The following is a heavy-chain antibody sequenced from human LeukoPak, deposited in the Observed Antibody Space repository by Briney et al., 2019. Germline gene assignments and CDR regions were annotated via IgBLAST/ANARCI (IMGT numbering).Heavy chain of an antibody. Sequence: KPSETLSLTCAVYGGSFSGYYWSWIRQPPGKGLDWIGEINHSGSTNYNPSLKSRVTISVDTSKNQFSLKLSSVTAADTAVYYCARGDIVVVVAATPSSPEYYFDYWGQGTLVTVSS. D-gene: IGHD2-15*01. J-gene: IGHJ4*02. CDR3: ARGDIVVVVAATPSSPEYYFDY. V-gene: IGHV4-34*01. CDR2: INHSGST. CDR1: GGSFSGYY.